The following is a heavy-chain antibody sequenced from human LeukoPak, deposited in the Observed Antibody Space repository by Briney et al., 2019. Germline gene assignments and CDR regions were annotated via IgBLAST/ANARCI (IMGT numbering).Heavy chain of an antibody. CDR3: TRDCCTGDSCFSGPGY. CDR2: INTDGTTT. Sequence: GGSLRLSCAASGFTFSSYWMYWVRRVPGKGLVWVSRINTDGTTTNYADSVQGRFTVSRDNAKSTLYLQMNSLRAEDTAVYLCTRDCCTGDSCFSGPGYWGQGTQVTVSS. V-gene: IGHV3-74*01. J-gene: IGHJ4*02. CDR1: GFTFSSYW. D-gene: IGHD2-15*01.